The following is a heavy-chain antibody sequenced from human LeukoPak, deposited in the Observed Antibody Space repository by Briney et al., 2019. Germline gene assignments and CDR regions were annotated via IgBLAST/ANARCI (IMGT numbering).Heavy chain of an antibody. J-gene: IGHJ4*02. CDR2: ISGSGSSI. Sequence: GSLRLSCAAPGFTFSSNEMNWVRQAPGKGLEWVSYISGSGSSIYYADSVKGRFTISKDNAKNSLFLQMNSLRAEDTAVYYCAREVSGTGTSEFDYWGQGTLVTVSS. D-gene: IGHD3-10*01. CDR3: AREVSGTGTSEFDY. CDR1: GFTFSSNE. V-gene: IGHV3-48*03.